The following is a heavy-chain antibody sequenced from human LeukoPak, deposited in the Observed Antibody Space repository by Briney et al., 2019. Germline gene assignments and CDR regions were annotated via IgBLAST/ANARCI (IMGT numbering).Heavy chain of an antibody. CDR2: ISSSSSTI. CDR3: AREGSLSDYCGGGSCYSLFAPRPFDY. V-gene: IGHV3-48*04. CDR1: GFTFNSYS. Sequence: GGSLRLSCAASGFTFNSYSMNWVRQAPGKGLEWVSYISSSSSTIYYADSVKGRFTISRDNAKNSLYLQMNSLRAEDTAVYYCAREGSLSDYCGGGSCYSLFAPRPFDYWGQGTLVTVSS. D-gene: IGHD2-15*01. J-gene: IGHJ4*02.